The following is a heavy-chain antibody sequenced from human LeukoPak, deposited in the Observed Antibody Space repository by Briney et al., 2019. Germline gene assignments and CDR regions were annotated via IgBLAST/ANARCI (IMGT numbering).Heavy chain of an antibody. D-gene: IGHD1/OR15-1a*01. J-gene: IGHJ4*02. V-gene: IGHV1-46*01. CDR1: GYTFTSYF. CDR2: INPSGGST. Sequence: ASVKVSCKASGYTFTSYFMHWVRQAPGQGLEWMGIINPSGGSTTYAQKFQGRVTMTRDTSTSTVYMELSSLRSEDTAVYYCAREAQQPGLYFDYWGQGTLATVSS. CDR3: AREAQQPGLYFDY.